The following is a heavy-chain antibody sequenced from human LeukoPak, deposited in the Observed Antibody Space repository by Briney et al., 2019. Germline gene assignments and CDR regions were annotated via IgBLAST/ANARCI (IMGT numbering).Heavy chain of an antibody. J-gene: IGHJ4*02. V-gene: IGHV3-30*02. CDR3: ARQYISGQWYFDY. CDR1: GFTFSSNG. CDR2: IQYDGSKK. Sequence: GGSLRLSCVASGFTFSSNGMHWVRQAPGKGLEWVTFIQYDGSKKYYADSVKGRFTISRDNSKNTLYLEMNSLRAEDTAVYYCARQYISGQWYFDYWGQGTLVAVSS. D-gene: IGHD5-18*01.